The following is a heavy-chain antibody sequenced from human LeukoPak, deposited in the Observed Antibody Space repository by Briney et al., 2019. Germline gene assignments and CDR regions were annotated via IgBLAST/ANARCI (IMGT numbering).Heavy chain of an antibody. D-gene: IGHD5-12*01. J-gene: IGHJ4*02. CDR3: AREVSVANSYYFDY. CDR2: INWNGGRT. CDR1: GFTFDDNG. Sequence: PGGSLRLSCAASGFTFDDNGMSWVRQAPGKGLEWVSGINWNGGRTDYADSVKGRFTISRDNAKNSLYLQMNSLRAEDTALYYCAREVSVANSYYFDYWGQGALVTVSS. V-gene: IGHV3-20*04.